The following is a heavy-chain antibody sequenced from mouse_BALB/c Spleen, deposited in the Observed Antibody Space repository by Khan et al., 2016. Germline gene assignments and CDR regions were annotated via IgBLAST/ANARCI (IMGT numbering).Heavy chain of an antibody. CDR2: LWAGGST. V-gene: IGHV2-9*02. Sequence: QVQLKESGPGLVAPSQSLSITCTVSGFSLTSYGVHWVRQPPGTGLEWLGVLWAGGSTNYNSALMSRLSMSKDNSKSQVFVKMNSRQTDDRAMYDWARREDIWGQGTRHTVS. CDR3: ARREDI. CDR1: GFSLTSYG. D-gene: IGHD1-3*01. J-gene: IGHJ2*03.